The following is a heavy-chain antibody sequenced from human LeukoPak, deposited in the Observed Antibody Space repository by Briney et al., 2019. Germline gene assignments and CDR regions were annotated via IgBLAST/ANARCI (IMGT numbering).Heavy chain of an antibody. Sequence: GGSLRLSCAASGFTFSSYSMNWVRQAPGKGLEWVSSISSSSSYIYYADSVKGRFTISRDNAKNSLYLQMNSLRAEDTAVYYCAREERGYSYGSLIYYYYGMDVWGQGTTVTVSS. V-gene: IGHV3-21*01. CDR1: GFTFSSYS. J-gene: IGHJ6*02. D-gene: IGHD5-18*01. CDR3: AREERGYSYGSLIYYYYGMDV. CDR2: ISSSSSYI.